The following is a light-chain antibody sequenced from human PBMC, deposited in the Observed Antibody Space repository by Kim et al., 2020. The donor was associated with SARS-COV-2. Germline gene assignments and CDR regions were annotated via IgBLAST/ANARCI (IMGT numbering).Light chain of an antibody. Sequence: PSLVDCRSRQSLVRSDGYKDLEWYLQKPGQAPQLLNYVGSNRDSGVPDRFSGSGSGTEFTLKISRVEAEDVGVYYCMQAIQNPLTFGGGTKVDIK. J-gene: IGKJ4*02. CDR2: VGS. CDR3: MQAIQNPLT. CDR1: QSLVRSDGYKD. V-gene: IGKV2-28*01.